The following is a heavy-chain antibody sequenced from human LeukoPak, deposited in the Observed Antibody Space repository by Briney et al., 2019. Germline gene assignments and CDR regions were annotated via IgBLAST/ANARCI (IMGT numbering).Heavy chain of an antibody. J-gene: IGHJ3*02. V-gene: IGHV1-18*01. CDR1: GYTFTRYG. Sequence: ASVKVSCKASGYTFTRYGISWVRQAPGQGLEWLGWVSGNNAHTNYAQNFQGRVTMTTDTSTSTAYMELRSLTSDDTAVYYCAADSDSRVRLGELSSDLEAFDIWGQGTLVTVSS. CDR3: AADSDSRVRLGELSSDLEAFDI. CDR2: VSGNNAHT. D-gene: IGHD3-16*02.